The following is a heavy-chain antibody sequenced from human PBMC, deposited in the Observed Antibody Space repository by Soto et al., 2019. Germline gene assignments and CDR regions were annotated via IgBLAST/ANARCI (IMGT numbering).Heavy chain of an antibody. Sequence: GGSLRLSCAASGFTFSSYAMSWVRQAPGKGLEWVSAISGSGGSTYYADSVKGRFTISRDNSKNTLYLQMNSLRAEDTAVYYCAKCYSGSPFYYYYYGMDVWGQGTTVTVSS. V-gene: IGHV3-23*01. CDR3: AKCYSGSPFYYYYYGMDV. CDR1: GFTFSSYA. J-gene: IGHJ6*02. D-gene: IGHD1-26*01. CDR2: ISGSGGST.